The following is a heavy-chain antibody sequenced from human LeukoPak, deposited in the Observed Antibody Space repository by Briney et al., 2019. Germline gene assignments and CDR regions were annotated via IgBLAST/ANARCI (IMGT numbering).Heavy chain of an antibody. CDR1: GFTDSSNY. Sequence: PGGSLRLSCAASGFTDSSNYMSWVRQAPGKGLEWVSVIYSGGSTYYGESVKGRFTNSRDNSKNTLYLQMNSLRAENTVVYYGAGYYDSRSYHPYYWGQGTLVTVSS. J-gene: IGHJ4*02. CDR2: IYSGGST. D-gene: IGHD3-22*01. V-gene: IGHV3-66*01. CDR3: AGYYDSRSYHPYY.